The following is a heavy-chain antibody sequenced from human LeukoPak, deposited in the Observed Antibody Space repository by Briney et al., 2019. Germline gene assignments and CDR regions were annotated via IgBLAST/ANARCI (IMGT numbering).Heavy chain of an antibody. CDR1: GYTFTGYY. CDR3: ASDIADYYYYMDV. V-gene: IGHV1-69*01. Sequence: SVKVSCKASGYTFTGYYMHWVRQAPGQGLEWMGGIIPIFGTANYAQKFQGRVTITADESTSTAYMELSSLRSGDTAVYYCASDIADYYYYMDVWGKGTTVTVSS. CDR2: IIPIFGTA. D-gene: IGHD6-13*01. J-gene: IGHJ6*03.